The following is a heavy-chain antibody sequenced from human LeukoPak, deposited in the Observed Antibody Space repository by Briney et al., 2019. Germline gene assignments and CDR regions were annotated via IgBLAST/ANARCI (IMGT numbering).Heavy chain of an antibody. D-gene: IGHD3-16*02. CDR3: ARVAYDYVWGSYRSPFYYFDY. CDR1: GYTLTELS. Sequence: VASVKVSCKVSGYTLTELSMHWVRQAPGKGLEWMGIINPSGGSTSYAQKFQGRVTMTRDMSTSTVYMELSSLRSEDTAVYYCARVAYDYVWGSYRSPFYYFDYWGQGTLVTVSS. V-gene: IGHV1-46*01. CDR2: INPSGGST. J-gene: IGHJ4*02.